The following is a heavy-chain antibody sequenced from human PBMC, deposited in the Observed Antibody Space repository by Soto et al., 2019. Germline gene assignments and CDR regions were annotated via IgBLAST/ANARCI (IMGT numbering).Heavy chain of an antibody. CDR3: ARRGSGSYYDY. V-gene: IGHV3-23*01. CDR1: GFTFSSYA. D-gene: IGHD1-26*01. CDR2: ISGSGGST. Sequence: EVQLLESGGGLVQPGGSLRLSCAASGFTFSSYAMMWVSQAPGKGVEWVSAISGSGGSTYYADSVKGRFTISRDNSKNTLYLQMNSLRAADTAVYYCARRGSGSYYDYWGQGTLVTVSS. J-gene: IGHJ4*02.